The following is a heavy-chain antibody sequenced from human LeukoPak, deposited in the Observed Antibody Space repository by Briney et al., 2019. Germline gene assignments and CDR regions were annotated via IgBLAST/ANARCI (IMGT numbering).Heavy chain of an antibody. CDR1: GYSFTSHW. J-gene: IGHJ4*02. CDR2: IYPGDSDT. CDR3: ARHTYYYDSSGASRGYYFDY. Sequence: GESLKISCKGSGYSFTSHWIGWVRQMPGKGLEWMGIIYPGDSDTRYSPSFQGQVTISADKSISTAYLQWSSLKASDTAMYYCARHTYYYDSSGASRGYYFDYWGQGTLVTVSS. D-gene: IGHD3-22*01. V-gene: IGHV5-51*01.